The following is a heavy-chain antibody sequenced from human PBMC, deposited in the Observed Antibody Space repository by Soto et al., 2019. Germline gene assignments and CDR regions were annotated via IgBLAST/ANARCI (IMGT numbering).Heavy chain of an antibody. V-gene: IGHV3-7*01. J-gene: IGHJ4*02. CDR3: ASLDTAMIKTAGY. D-gene: IGHD5-18*01. CDR2: TTQDGSGK. Sequence: GGSLRLSCVASGLTFSSWMSSVRQAPGKGLEWVAMTTQDGSGKHYVDSVKGRFTISRDSAKNSMYLQMNSLTVEDTAMYYCASLDTAMIKTAGYWGQGTQVTVSS. CDR1: GLTFSSW.